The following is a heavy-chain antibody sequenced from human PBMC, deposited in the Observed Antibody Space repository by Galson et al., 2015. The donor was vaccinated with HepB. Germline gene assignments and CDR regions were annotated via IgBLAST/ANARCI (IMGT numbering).Heavy chain of an antibody. CDR3: VRDVRQYCSTTSCAPGFFDY. Sequence: SLRLSCAASGFTFSRYWMHWVRQAPGKGLVWVSRINSDGSSTSHADSVKGRVTLSRDNAKNTLYLQMNSLRAEDTAVYYCVRDVRQYCSTTSCAPGFFDYWGQGALVTVSS. V-gene: IGHV3-74*01. CDR2: INSDGSST. CDR1: GFTFSRYW. D-gene: IGHD2-2*01. J-gene: IGHJ4*02.